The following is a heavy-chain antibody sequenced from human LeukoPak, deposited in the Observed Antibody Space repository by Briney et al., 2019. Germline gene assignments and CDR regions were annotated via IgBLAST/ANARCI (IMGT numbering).Heavy chain of an antibody. Sequence: SETLSLTCAVYGGSFSGYSWSWIRQPPGKGLEWIGEINHSGSSNYNPSLKGRINISVDTSKSQFSLNLISVTAADTAVYYCARGLYSGSPRGAFGIWGQGTMVTVS. CDR1: GGSFSGYS. CDR2: INHSGSS. CDR3: ARGLYSGSPRGAFGI. J-gene: IGHJ3*02. V-gene: IGHV4-34*01. D-gene: IGHD5-12*01.